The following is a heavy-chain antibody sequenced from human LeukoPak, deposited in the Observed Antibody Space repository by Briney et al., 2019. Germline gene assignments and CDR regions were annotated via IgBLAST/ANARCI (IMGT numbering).Heavy chain of an antibody. D-gene: IGHD4-17*01. CDR2: IVPVPGIA. CDR3: ARTVMEDDTVTTRAGTIDY. CDR1: GGTFSSYA. Sequence: ASVKVSCKASGGTFSSYAISWVRQAPGQGLEWMGRIVPVPGIANYAHKFQGRISISADRFTTTAYMELSSLRSEDTAVYYCARTVMEDDTVTTRAGTIDYWGQGTLVTVSS. V-gene: IGHV1-69*04. J-gene: IGHJ4*02.